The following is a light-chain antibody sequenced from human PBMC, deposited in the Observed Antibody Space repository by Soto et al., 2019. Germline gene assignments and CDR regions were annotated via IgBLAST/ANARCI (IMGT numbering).Light chain of an antibody. Sequence: QSVLTQPASVSGSPGQSITISCTGTSSDVGSYNLVSWYQQHPGKAPKLMIYEVSKRPSGVSNRFSGSKSGNTASLTISGLQAEDEADYYCCSYAGSSTVVYVFGTGTKLTVL. V-gene: IGLV2-23*02. CDR1: SSDVGSYNL. J-gene: IGLJ1*01. CDR3: CSYAGSSTVVYV. CDR2: EVS.